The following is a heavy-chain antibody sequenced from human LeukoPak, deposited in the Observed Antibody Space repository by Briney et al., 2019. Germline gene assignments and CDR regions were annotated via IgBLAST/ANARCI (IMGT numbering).Heavy chain of an antibody. Sequence: PGGSLRLSCAASGLTFSRYDMTWVRQAAGKGLEWVSAISDSGTTTYHAGPVRGRFTISRDNSRNTLYLQMIDLRAEDTAIYYCAKDYNYFDSWGQGTLVTVSS. CDR3: AKDYNYFDS. J-gene: IGHJ4*02. CDR2: ISDSGTTT. CDR1: GLTFSRYD. V-gene: IGHV3-23*01.